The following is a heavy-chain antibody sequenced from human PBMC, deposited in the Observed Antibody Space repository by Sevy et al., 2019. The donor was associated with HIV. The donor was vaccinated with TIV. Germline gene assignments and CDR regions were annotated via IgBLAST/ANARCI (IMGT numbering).Heavy chain of an antibody. J-gene: IGHJ1*01. D-gene: IGHD1-26*01. CDR3: ARAPSGSQGPGQYFQH. CDR1: GYTFNSYV. V-gene: IGHV1-18*01. CDR2: ISGYNGDT. Sequence: ASVKVSCKASGYTFNSYVITWVRQAPGQGLEWMGKISGYNGDTKYGQKFQGRVTMTTDPSTSTAYMELRSQKSDDTAVYYRARAPSGSQGPGQYFQHWGQGTLVTVSS.